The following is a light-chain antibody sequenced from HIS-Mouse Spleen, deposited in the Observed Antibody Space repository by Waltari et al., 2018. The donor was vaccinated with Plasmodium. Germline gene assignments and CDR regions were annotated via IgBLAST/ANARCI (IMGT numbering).Light chain of an antibody. V-gene: IGLV3-1*01. J-gene: IGLJ2*01. CDR1: KLGYKY. CDR2: QDS. CDR3: QAWDSSTVV. Sequence: SVSVSPGQTASITCSGDKLGYKYACWYQQKPGQSPVLVIYQDSKRPSGIPERFSGSNSGNTATLTISGTQAMDEADYYCQAWDSSTVVFGGGTKLTVL.